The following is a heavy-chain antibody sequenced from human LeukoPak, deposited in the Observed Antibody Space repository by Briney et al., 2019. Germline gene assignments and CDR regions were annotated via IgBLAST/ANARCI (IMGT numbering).Heavy chain of an antibody. V-gene: IGHV3-43D*03. Sequence: GGSLRLSCAASGFTFDDYAMHWVRQAPGKGLEWVSLISWDGGSTYYADSVKGRFTISRDNSKNSLYLQMNSLRAEDTALYYCAKDAGGFRGYGARTQIDYWGQGTLVTVSS. CDR3: AKDAGGFRGYGARTQIDY. J-gene: IGHJ4*02. CDR1: GFTFDDYA. D-gene: IGHD5-12*01. CDR2: ISWDGGST.